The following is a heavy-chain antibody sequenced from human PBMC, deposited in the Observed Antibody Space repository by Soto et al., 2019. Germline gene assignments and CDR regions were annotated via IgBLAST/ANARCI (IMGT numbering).Heavy chain of an antibody. J-gene: IGHJ6*02. V-gene: IGHV6-1*01. D-gene: IGHD2-2*01. CDR3: ARVWRPTVLPAAWDGV. CDR1: GDSVSSNSAA. CDR2: TYYRSKWYN. Sequence: SQTLSLTCAISGDSVSSNSAAWNWIRQSPSRGLEWLGRTYYRSKWYNDYAVSVKSRITINPDTSKNQFSLQLNSVTPEDTAVYYCARVWRPTVLPAAWDGVWGQGTTVTVSS.